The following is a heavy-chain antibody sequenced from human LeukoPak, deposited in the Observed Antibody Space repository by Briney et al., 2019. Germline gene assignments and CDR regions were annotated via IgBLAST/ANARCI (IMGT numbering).Heavy chain of an antibody. J-gene: IGHJ4*02. CDR2: NYWDDEK. CDR3: AHRRTRLEGDGFDY. V-gene: IGHV2-5*02. CDR1: GLSRSASRMA. Sequence: SGPTLVKPTQTLTLTCTFSGLSRSASRMAVAWFRQPPGKALEWLAINYWDDEKHYTPSLKNSLTITKDTSKNQVVLTMTNVDPVDTATYFCAHRRTRLEGDGFDYWGQGILVTVSS. D-gene: IGHD3-16*01.